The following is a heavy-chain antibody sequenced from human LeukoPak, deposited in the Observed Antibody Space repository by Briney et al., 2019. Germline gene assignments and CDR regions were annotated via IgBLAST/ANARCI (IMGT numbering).Heavy chain of an antibody. CDR1: GGSFSGYY. J-gene: IGHJ4*02. V-gene: IGHV4-34*01. D-gene: IGHD3-22*01. CDR3: ARGSNGYGY. CDR2: INHSGST. Sequence: SETLSLTCAVYGGSFSGYYWSWIRQPPGKGLEWIGEINHSGSTNYNLSLKSRVTISVDTSKNQFSLKLSSVTAADTAVYYCARGSNGYGYWGQGTLVTVSS.